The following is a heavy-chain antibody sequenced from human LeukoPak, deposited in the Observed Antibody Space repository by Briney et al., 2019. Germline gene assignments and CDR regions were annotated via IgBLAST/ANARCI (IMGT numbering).Heavy chain of an antibody. D-gene: IGHD5-24*01. CDR3: ARDLDGYNLSWFDP. CDR1: GGTFSSYT. Sequence: SVKVSCKASGGTFSSYTISWVRQAPGQGLEWMGRIIPILGIANYAQKFQGRVTITADESASTAYMELSSLRSEDTAVYYCARDLDGYNLSWFDPWGQGTLVTVSS. CDR2: IIPILGIA. J-gene: IGHJ5*02. V-gene: IGHV1-69*04.